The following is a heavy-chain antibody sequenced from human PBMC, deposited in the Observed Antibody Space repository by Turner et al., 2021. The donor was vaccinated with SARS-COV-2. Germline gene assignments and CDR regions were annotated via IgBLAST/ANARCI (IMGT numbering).Heavy chain of an antibody. D-gene: IGHD5-18*01. CDR2: INTNSGDT. V-gene: IGHV1-2*02. J-gene: IGHJ5*02. Sequence: QVQLVQSGAEVKQPGASVKVSCKASGYTFTGYYMHWVRQAPGQGLEWMGWINTNSGDTIYAQKFQGRVNMTRETSVSTAYMELSRLRSDDTAVYYCARQATAMFTGPRPATAAGFDPWGQGTLVTVSS. CDR1: GYTFTGYY. CDR3: ARQATAMFTGPRPATAAGFDP.